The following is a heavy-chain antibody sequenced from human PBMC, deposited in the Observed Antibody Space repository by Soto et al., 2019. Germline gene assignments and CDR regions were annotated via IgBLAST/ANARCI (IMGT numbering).Heavy chain of an antibody. CDR2: ISAYNGNT. V-gene: IGHV1-18*01. Sequence: ASVKVSCKASGYTFTSYGISWVRQAPGQGLEWMGWISAYNGNTNYAQKLQGRVTMTTDTSTSTAYMELRSLRSDDTAVYYCARGVFYYDILTGYSPHYYFDYWGQGTLVTVSS. CDR3: ARGVFYYDILTGYSPHYYFDY. D-gene: IGHD3-9*01. CDR1: GYTFTSYG. J-gene: IGHJ4*02.